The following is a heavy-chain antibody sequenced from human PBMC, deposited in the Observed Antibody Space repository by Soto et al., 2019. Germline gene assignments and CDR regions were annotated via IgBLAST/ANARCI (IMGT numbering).Heavy chain of an antibody. J-gene: IGHJ3*02. CDR2: IYPGDSDT. D-gene: IGHD2-2*01. Sequence: PGESLKISCKGSGYSFTSYWIGWVRQMPGKGLEWMGIIYPGDSDTRYSPSFQGQVTIPADKSISTAYLQWSSLKASDTAMYYCASRYCSSTSCHDAFDIWGQGTMVTVSS. V-gene: IGHV5-51*01. CDR1: GYSFTSYW. CDR3: ASRYCSSTSCHDAFDI.